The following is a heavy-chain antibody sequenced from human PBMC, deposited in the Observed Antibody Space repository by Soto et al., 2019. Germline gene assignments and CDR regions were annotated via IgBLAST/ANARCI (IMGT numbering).Heavy chain of an antibody. CDR2: INSSSSTI. CDR3: ARDLTGTASY. Sequence: GSLRLSCAASGFTFSSYSMNWVRQAPGKGLEWVSYINSSSSTIYYADSVKGRFTISRDNAKNSLYLQMNSLRAEDTAVYYCARDLTGTASYWGQGTLVTVSS. J-gene: IGHJ4*02. V-gene: IGHV3-48*01. D-gene: IGHD1-7*01. CDR1: GFTFSSYS.